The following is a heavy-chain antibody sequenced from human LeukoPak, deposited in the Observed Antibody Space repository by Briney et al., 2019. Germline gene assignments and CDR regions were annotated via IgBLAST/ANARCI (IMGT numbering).Heavy chain of an antibody. D-gene: IGHD3-22*01. Sequence: PGGSLRLSCTASGFIFNNYWMHWVRQAPGKGLVWVSRPNRDGSSTNYADSVKGGFNISRDNAKNTLYLQMNSLRADDTAMYYCARPDSSGHPTNWGQGTLVIVSS. CDR3: ARPDSSGHPTN. V-gene: IGHV3-74*01. J-gene: IGHJ4*02. CDR2: PNRDGSST. CDR1: GFIFNNYW.